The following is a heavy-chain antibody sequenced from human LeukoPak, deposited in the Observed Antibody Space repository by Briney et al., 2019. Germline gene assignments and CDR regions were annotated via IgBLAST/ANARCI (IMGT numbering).Heavy chain of an antibody. D-gene: IGHD5-24*01. J-gene: IGHJ4*02. CDR3: ARLWMAYQFDY. CDR1: GYRFINSS. Sequence: GQSLHLDSQESGYRFINSSTGWVRQMPGKGLEWMGIIYPGDSDTRYSPSFQGQVTISADKSISTAYMQWSSLKASDTAMYYCARLWMAYQFDYWGQGTPVTVSS. V-gene: IGHV5-51*01. CDR2: IYPGDSDT.